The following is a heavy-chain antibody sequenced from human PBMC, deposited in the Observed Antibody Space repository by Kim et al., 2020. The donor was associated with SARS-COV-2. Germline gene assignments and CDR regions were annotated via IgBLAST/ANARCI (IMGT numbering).Heavy chain of an antibody. CDR3: VKDSSEQYYDYGMDV. CDR1: GFTFSSYA. Sequence: GGSLRLSCSASGFTFSSYAMQWVRQAPGKGLEYVSAISSNGGSTYYADSVKGRFTISRDNSKNTLYLQMSSLRAENTAVYYCVKDSSEQYYDYGMDVWGQGTTVTVSS. J-gene: IGHJ6*02. V-gene: IGHV3-64D*09. CDR2: ISSNGGST.